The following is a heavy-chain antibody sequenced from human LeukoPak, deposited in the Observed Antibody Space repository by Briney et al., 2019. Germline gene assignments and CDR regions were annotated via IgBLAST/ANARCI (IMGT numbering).Heavy chain of an antibody. Sequence: SETLSLTCTVSGGSISSGGYYWSWIRQHPGKGLEWIGYIYYSGSTSYNPSLKSRVTTSVDTSKNQFSLKLSSVTAADTAVYYFARDYGDSFDIGGQRTRHTVSS. CDR2: IYYSGST. CDR3: ARDYGDSFDI. V-gene: IGHV4-31*03. CDR1: GGSISSGGYY. J-gene: IGHJ3*02. D-gene: IGHD4-17*01.